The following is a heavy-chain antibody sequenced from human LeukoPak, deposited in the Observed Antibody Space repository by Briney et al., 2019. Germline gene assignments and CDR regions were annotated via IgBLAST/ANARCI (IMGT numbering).Heavy chain of an antibody. J-gene: IGHJ4*02. V-gene: IGHV1-18*01. CDR2: ISAYNGNT. CDR1: GYTFTSYG. D-gene: IGHD1-26*01. Sequence: ASVKVSCKASGYTFTSYGISWVRQAPGQGLEWMGWISAYNGNTNYAQKLQGRVTMTRDTSTSTAYMELRSLRSDDTAVYYCARDFRTRNSGSYYSGYWGQGTLVTVSS. CDR3: ARDFRTRNSGSYYSGY.